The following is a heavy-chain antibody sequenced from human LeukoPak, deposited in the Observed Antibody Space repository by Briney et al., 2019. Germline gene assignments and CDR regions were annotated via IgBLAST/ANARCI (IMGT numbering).Heavy chain of an antibody. D-gene: IGHD3-3*01. J-gene: IGHJ3*02. CDR1: GGSISSSSYY. CDR2: IYYSGST. V-gene: IGHV4-39*07. CDR3: ARRDYDFWSGYSWAFDI. Sequence: SETLSLTCTVSGGSISSSSYYWGWIRQPPGKGLEWIGSIYYSGSTYYNPSLKSRVTISVDKSKNQFSLKLSSVTAADTAVYYCARRDYDFWSGYSWAFDIWGQGTMVTVSS.